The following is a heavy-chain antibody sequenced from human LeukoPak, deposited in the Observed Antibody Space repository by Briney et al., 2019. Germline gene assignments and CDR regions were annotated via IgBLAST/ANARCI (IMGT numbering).Heavy chain of an antibody. CDR2: INHSGST. D-gene: IGHD6-13*01. CDR1: GGSFSGYY. J-gene: IGHJ4*02. Sequence: SETLSLTCAVYGGSFSGYYWSWIRQPPGKGLEWIGEINHSGSTNYNPSLKSRVTISVDTSKNQFPLKLSSVTAADTAVYYCARGYSSSWYGYWGQGTLVTVSS. V-gene: IGHV4-34*01. CDR3: ARGYSSSWYGY.